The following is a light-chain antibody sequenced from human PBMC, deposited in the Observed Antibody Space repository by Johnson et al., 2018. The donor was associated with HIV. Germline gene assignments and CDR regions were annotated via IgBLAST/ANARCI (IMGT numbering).Light chain of an antibody. Sequence: QSVLTQPPSVSAAPGQKVTISCSGSSYNIGNNYVSWYQQLPGTAPKLLIYDNNKRPSGIPDRFSGSKSATSATLGITGLQTEDEADYYCHRYNRNRGLYVFGTGTKVTVL. CDR1: SYNIGNNY. CDR3: HRYNRNRGLYV. CDR2: DNN. V-gene: IGLV1-51*01. J-gene: IGLJ1*01.